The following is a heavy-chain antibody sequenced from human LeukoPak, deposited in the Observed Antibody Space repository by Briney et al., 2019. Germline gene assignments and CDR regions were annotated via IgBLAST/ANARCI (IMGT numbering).Heavy chain of an antibody. CDR2: IYPNSGGT. J-gene: IGHJ3*02. V-gene: IGHV1-2*02. CDR1: GYTFTSYY. D-gene: IGHD3-22*01. Sequence: ASVKVSCKASGYTFTSYYMHWVRQAPGQGLEWMGWIYPNSGGTKYAQKFQGRVTMTRDTSISTAYMELSRLRSDDTAVYYCARALFSYDSSAYNAFDIWGQGTMVTVSS. CDR3: ARALFSYDSSAYNAFDI.